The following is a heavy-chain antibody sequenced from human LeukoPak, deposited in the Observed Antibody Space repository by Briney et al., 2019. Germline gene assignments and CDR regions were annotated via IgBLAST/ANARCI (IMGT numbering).Heavy chain of an antibody. CDR3: ASSRSTPLYYYGMDV. CDR2: ISSSGTTI. V-gene: IGHV3-11*04. D-gene: IGHD5/OR15-5a*01. CDR1: GFTVSSNY. J-gene: IGHJ6*02. Sequence: GGSLRLSCAASGFTVSSNYMSWVRQAPGKGLEWVSYISSSGTTIYYADSVKGRFTISRHNAKNSLFLQTNSLRAEDTAIYYCASSRSTPLYYYGMDVWGQGTTVTVSS.